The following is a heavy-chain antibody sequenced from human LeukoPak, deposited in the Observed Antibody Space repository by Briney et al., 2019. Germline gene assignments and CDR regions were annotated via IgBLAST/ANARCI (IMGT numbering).Heavy chain of an antibody. Sequence: GGSLRLSCAASGFTFSSYAMSWVRQAPGKGLEWVSFIKTKADGGTTYYAASVKGRFTISRDDSKTMAFLQMDSLRIEDTAIYYCTRWRTTSVFDYWGQGTLVTVSS. CDR3: TRWRTTSVFDY. V-gene: IGHV3-49*04. J-gene: IGHJ4*02. CDR2: IKTKADGGTT. CDR1: GFTFSSYA. D-gene: IGHD1-1*01.